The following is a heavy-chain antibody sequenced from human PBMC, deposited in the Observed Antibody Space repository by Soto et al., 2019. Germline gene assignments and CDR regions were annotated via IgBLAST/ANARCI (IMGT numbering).Heavy chain of an antibody. D-gene: IGHD3-16*01. CDR2: IKTDGSTT. CDR1: GFTFSSYW. J-gene: IGHJ4*02. Sequence: EVQLVESGGALVQPGGSLRLSCAASGFTFSSYWMHWVRQAPGEGLVWVSRIKTDGSTTSYADSVKGRFTISRDKDKKTMYLQMNSLRVEDTAVYDCAGVGVGHYEFDHWGQGTLVTVSS. V-gene: IGHV3-74*01. CDR3: AGVGVGHYEFDH.